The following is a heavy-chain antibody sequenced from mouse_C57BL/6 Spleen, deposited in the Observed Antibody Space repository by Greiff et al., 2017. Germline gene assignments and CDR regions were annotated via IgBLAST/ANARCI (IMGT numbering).Heavy chain of an antibody. CDR2: ISGCGGNT. CDR3: AREGYYPFDY. J-gene: IGHJ2*01. D-gene: IGHD2-3*01. CDR1: GFTFSSYT. Sequence: EVMLVESGGGLVKPGGSLKLSCAASGFTFSSYTMSWVRQTPEKRLEWVATISGCGGNTYYPDSVKGRFTISRDNAKNTLYLQMSSLRSEDTALYYCAREGYYPFDYWGQGTTLTVSS. V-gene: IGHV5-9*01.